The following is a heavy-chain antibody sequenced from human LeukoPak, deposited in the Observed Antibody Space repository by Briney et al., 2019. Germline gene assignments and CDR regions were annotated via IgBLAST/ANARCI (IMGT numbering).Heavy chain of an antibody. J-gene: IGHJ4*02. Sequence: GGSLRLSCAASGFTFSDYHMSWIRQASGKGLEWVSYISSSGGTISYADSVKGRFTISRDNAKKSLYLQMNSLRTEDTALYYCAKDYGSGSYYPPAFLSRGQGTLVTVSS. CDR1: GFTFSDYH. D-gene: IGHD3-10*01. CDR2: ISSSGGTI. V-gene: IGHV3-11*01. CDR3: AKDYGSGSYYPPAFLS.